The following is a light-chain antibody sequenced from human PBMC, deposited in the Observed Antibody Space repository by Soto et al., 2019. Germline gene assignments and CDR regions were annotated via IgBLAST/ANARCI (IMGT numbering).Light chain of an antibody. V-gene: IGKV1-39*01. CDR3: QQSYSTPRT. CDR1: QSISSY. J-gene: IGKJ4*01. Sequence: DIQMTQSPSSLSASVGDRVTITCRASQSISSYLNWYQQKPGKAPKLLIYAASSLQSWVPSRFSGSGSGTDFTLTISSLQPEDFATYSCQQSYSTPRTFGGGTKGDIK. CDR2: AAS.